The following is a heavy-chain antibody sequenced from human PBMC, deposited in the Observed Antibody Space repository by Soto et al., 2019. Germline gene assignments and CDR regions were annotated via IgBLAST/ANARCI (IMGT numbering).Heavy chain of an antibody. CDR3: ARVFSDSSSFFDP. CDR2: IYYSGST. CDR1: GGSISRCCYY. D-gene: IGHD6-13*01. J-gene: IGHJ5*02. V-gene: IGHV4-31*03. Sequence: SETLXLTFTVSGGSISRCCYYWSWIRQHPGKGLEWIGYIYYSGSTYYSPSLKSRVTISVDTSKNQFSLKLSSVTAADTAVYYCARVFSDSSSFFDPWGQGTLVTVSS.